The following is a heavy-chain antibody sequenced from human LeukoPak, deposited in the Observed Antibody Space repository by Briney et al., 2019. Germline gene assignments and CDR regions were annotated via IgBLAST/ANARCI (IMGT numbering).Heavy chain of an antibody. CDR3: AREIGPYYYDSSGYYKTGLDY. CDR2: IIPIFSTA. CDR1: GGTFSSYT. V-gene: IGHV1-69*13. D-gene: IGHD3-22*01. J-gene: IGHJ4*02. Sequence: SVKVSCKASGGTFSSYTISWVRQAPGQGLEWMGGIIPIFSTADYAQNFQGRVTITADESTSTAYMELSSLRSEDTAVYYCAREIGPYYYDSSGYYKTGLDYWGQGTLVTVSS.